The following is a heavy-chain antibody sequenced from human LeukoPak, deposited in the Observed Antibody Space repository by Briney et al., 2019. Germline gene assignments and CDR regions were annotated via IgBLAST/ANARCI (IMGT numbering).Heavy chain of an antibody. CDR2: ISDSGSSII. V-gene: IGHV3-48*03. Sequence: GGSLRLSRAGSGFTFSRFEMNWVRQAPGKGPERGADISDSGSSIIYYADSVKGRFTISRYNAKNSLYLQMNSLRAEDTAVYYCATTAYIAAVVIIGWFYSWGQGTLVTVSS. CDR3: ATTAYIAAVVIIGWFYS. CDR1: GFTFSRFE. D-gene: IGHD6-13*01. J-gene: IGHJ5*01.